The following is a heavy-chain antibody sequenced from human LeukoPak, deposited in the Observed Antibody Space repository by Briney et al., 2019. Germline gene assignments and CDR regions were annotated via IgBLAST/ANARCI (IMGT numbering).Heavy chain of an antibody. Sequence: ASVKVSCKASGYTFTTYGIGWVRQAPGQGLEWMGWLSAYNGHTNYAQKLQGRVTMTTDTTTSTAYMEVRSLRSDDTAVYYCARAGITSFGVVINFDHWGQGSLVSVSS. D-gene: IGHD3-3*01. V-gene: IGHV1-18*01. J-gene: IGHJ4*02. CDR1: GYTFTTYG. CDR2: LSAYNGHT. CDR3: ARAGITSFGVVINFDH.